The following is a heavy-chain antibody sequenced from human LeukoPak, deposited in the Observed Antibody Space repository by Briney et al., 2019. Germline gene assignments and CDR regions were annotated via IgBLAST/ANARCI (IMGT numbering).Heavy chain of an antibody. CDR2: ISYTGTT. J-gene: IGHJ4*02. V-gene: IGHV4-30-4*08. Sequence: KPSQTLSLTCTVSSGPIRSGDYYWSWIRQPPGKGLEWIGYISYTGTTYYNPSLKSRVTISKDTSKNLFSLKLNSVTAADTAVYYCARLGSAPFDYWGQGTLVTVSS. D-gene: IGHD3-10*01. CDR3: ARLGSAPFDY. CDR1: SGPIRSGDYY.